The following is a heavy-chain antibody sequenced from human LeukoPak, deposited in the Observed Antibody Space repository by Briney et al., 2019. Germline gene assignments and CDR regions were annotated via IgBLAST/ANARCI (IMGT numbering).Heavy chain of an antibody. CDR1: GGSISSSNW. CDR2: IYYSGST. V-gene: IGHV4-4*02. D-gene: IGHD4-23*01. J-gene: IGHJ4*02. Sequence: SGTLSLTCAVSGGSISSSNWWSWVRQPPGKGLEWIGYIYYSGSTYYNPSLKSRVTISVDTSKNQFSLKLSSVTAADTAVYYCARGGGGNDGFDYWGQGTLVTVSS. CDR3: ARGGGGNDGFDY.